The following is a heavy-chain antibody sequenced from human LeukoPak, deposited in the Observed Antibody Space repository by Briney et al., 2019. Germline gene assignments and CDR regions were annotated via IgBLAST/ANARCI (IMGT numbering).Heavy chain of an antibody. J-gene: IGHJ6*02. CDR2: INPSGGST. CDR3: ARAPGGAYYYYGMDV. CDR1: GYTFTSYY. Sequence: ASVKVSCKASGYTFTSYYMHWVRQAPGQGLEWMGIINPSGGSTSYAQKFQGRVTMTRDTSTSTVYMELSSLRSEDTAVYYCARAPGGAYYYYGMDVWGQGTTVTVSS. D-gene: IGHD1-26*01. V-gene: IGHV1-46*01.